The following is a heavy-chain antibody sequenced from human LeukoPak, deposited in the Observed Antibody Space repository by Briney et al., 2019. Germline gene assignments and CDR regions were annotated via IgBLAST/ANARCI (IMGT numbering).Heavy chain of an antibody. CDR2: VYQSGST. D-gene: IGHD6-19*01. CDR3: ARWGSGYFDY. V-gene: IGHV4-4*02. CDR1: GGSIGSSNW. Sequence: SETLSPTCAVSGGSIGSSNWWSWVRQPPGKGLEWIGEVYQSGSTNYNPSLKNRVTISVDKSKNQFSLNLSSVTAADTAVYYCARWGSGYFDYWGQGTQVTVSS. J-gene: IGHJ4*02.